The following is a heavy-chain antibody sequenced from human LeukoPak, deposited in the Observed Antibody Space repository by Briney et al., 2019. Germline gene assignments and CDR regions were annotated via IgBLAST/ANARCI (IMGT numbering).Heavy chain of an antibody. CDR1: GGTSSSYA. CDR2: IIPIFGTA. V-gene: IGHV1-69*05. Sequence: SVKVSCKASGGTSSSYAISWVRQAPGQGLEWMGGIIPIFGTANYAQKFQGRVTITTDESTSTAYMELSSLRSEDTAVYYCAREVSIAVAGYYYDYWGQGTLATVSS. D-gene: IGHD6-19*01. CDR3: AREVSIAVAGYYYDY. J-gene: IGHJ4*02.